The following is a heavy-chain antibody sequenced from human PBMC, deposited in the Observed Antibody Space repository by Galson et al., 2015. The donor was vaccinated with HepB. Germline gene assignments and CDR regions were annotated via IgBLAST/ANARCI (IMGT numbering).Heavy chain of an antibody. CDR2: INPSSGYT. CDR1: GCTFTSYY. V-gene: IGHV1-46*01. Sequence: CKASGCTFTSYYMHWVRQAPGQGLEWMGIINPSSGYTSYTQNFQGRVTMTRDSSTSTVYMELSSLRSDDTAVYYCARQTSRSWSPWFDPWGQGTLVTVSS. J-gene: IGHJ5*02. CDR3: ARQTSRSWSPWFDP. D-gene: IGHD6-13*01.